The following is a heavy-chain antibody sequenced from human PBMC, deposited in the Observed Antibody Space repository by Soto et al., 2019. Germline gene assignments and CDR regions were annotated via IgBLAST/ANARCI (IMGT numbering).Heavy chain of an antibody. Sequence: GGSLRLSCTGSGFTFRDHGLSWVRQAPGKGLEWLGFIRSNRFGATSEMAASVKGRFYISRDDSTNSTYLQMNNLQSEDTAVYYCARGPRHCSGGGCYSSEYWGRGTLVSVSS. CDR2: IRSNRFGATS. D-gene: IGHD2-15*01. J-gene: IGHJ4*02. CDR3: ARGPRHCSGGGCYSSEY. CDR1: GFTFRDHG. V-gene: IGHV3-49*04.